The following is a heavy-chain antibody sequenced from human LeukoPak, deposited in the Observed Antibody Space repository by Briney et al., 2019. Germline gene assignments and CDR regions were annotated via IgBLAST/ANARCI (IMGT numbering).Heavy chain of an antibody. D-gene: IGHD5-24*01. CDR1: GFTFDDYA. CDR3: AKSEMATIPPAY. J-gene: IGHJ4*02. CDR2: ISWNSGSI. V-gene: IGHV3-9*01. Sequence: GRSLRLSCAASGFTFDDYAMHWVRQAPGKGLEWGSGISWNSGSIGYADSVKGRFTISRDNAKNSLYLQMNSLRAEDTALYYCAKSEMATIPPAYWGQGTLVTVSS.